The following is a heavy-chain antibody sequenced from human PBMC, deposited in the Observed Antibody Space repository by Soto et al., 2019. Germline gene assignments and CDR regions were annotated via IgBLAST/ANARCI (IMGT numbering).Heavy chain of an antibody. CDR1: GGSISPNY. V-gene: IGHV4-59*08. CDR3: ARLGGYFQALDS. CDR2: IYFGGTT. D-gene: IGHD3-22*01. Sequence: SETLSLTCTVSGGSISPNYLSWIRQPPGKGLEWIGYIYFGGTTMYNPSLKSRVTISVDTSKNQFSLQLTSVTAADTAVYYCARLGGYFQALDSWGQGTLVTVSS. J-gene: IGHJ4*02.